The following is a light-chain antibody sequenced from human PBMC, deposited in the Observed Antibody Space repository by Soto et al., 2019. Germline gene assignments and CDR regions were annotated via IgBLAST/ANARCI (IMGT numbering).Light chain of an antibody. CDR3: SSYAGSNVWV. Sequence: QSALTQPPSASGSPGQSVTISCTGTNSDVGGYNYVSWYQQHPGKAPKLMIYEVTKRPSGVPDRFSGSKSGNTASLTVSGLQAEDEADYYCSSYAGSNVWVFGGGTKLNVL. CDR1: NSDVGGYNY. V-gene: IGLV2-8*01. J-gene: IGLJ3*02. CDR2: EVT.